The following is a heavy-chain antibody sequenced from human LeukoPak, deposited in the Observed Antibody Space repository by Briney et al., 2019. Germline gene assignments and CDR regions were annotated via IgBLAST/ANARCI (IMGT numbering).Heavy chain of an antibody. D-gene: IGHD3-16*01. CDR1: GFTFSNYA. CDR3: ARDLGRAGSDY. CDR2: IYSGGST. Sequence: GGSLRLSCAASGFTFSNYAMTWVRQAPGKGLEWVSVIYSGGSTYYADSVKGRFTISRDNSKNTLYLQMNSLRAEDTAVYYCARDLGRAGSDYWGQGTLVTVSS. J-gene: IGHJ4*02. V-gene: IGHV3-53*01.